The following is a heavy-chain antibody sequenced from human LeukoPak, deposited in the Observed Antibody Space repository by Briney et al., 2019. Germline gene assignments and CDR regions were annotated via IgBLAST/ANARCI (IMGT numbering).Heavy chain of an antibody. CDR2: IYTSGST. CDR3: ARSARDSSSWFFDY. D-gene: IGHD6-13*01. Sequence: PSETLSLTCTVSGGSISSYYWSWIRQPAGKGLEWIGRIYTSGSTNYNPSLKSRVTMSVGTSKNQFSLKPSSVTAADTAVYYCARSARDSSSWFFDYWGQGTLVTVSS. CDR1: GGSISSYY. J-gene: IGHJ4*02. V-gene: IGHV4-4*07.